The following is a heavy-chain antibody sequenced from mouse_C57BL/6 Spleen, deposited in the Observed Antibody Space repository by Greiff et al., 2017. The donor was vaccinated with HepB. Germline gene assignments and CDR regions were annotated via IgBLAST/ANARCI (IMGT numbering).Heavy chain of an antibody. D-gene: IGHD1-1*01. J-gene: IGHJ1*03. CDR2: IYTGDGDT. V-gene: IGHV1-80*01. Sequence: QVQLQQSGAELVKPGASVKIFCKASGYAFSSFWMNRVKQRPGKGLEGIGQIYTGDGDTNYNGKFKGKATLTADKSSSTDYMQLSSLTSKDSAVEFCARSYGSSIYWYFDVWGTGTTVTVSS. CDR1: GYAFSSFW. CDR3: ARSYGSSIYWYFDV.